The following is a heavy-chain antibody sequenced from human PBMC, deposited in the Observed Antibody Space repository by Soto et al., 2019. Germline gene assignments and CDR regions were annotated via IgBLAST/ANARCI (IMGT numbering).Heavy chain of an antibody. CDR3: AKDRSPTTVTFYYYYGMDV. CDR2: ISGSGGST. V-gene: IGHV3-23*01. J-gene: IGHJ6*02. CDR1: GFTFSSYA. D-gene: IGHD4-17*01. Sequence: GGSLRISCAASGFTFSSYAMSWVRQAPGKGLEWVSAISGSGGSTYYADSVKGRFTISRDNSKNTLYLQMNSLRAEDTAVYYCAKDRSPTTVTFYYYYGMDVWGQGTTVTVSS.